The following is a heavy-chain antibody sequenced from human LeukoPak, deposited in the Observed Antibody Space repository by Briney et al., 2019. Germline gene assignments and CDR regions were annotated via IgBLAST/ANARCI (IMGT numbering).Heavy chain of an antibody. J-gene: IGHJ6*03. D-gene: IGHD2-2*01. CDR2: INHSGST. CDR1: GGSLSGYY. CDR3: ARGPTDCSSNSCPPYYYMDV. V-gene: IGHV4-34*01. Sequence: PSETLSLTCAVYGGSLSGYYWRWLRQPPGKGLEWIGEINHSGSTNYNPSLKSRVTISVDTSKNQFSLKLSSVTAADTALYSSARGPTDCSSNSCPPYYYMDVWGKGTTVTVSS.